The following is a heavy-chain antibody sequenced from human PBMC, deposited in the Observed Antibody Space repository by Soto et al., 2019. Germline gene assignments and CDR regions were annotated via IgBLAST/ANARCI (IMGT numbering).Heavy chain of an antibody. V-gene: IGHV4-31*03. CDR2: IYYSGST. Sequence: SETLSLTCTVSGGSISSGGYYWSWIRQHPGKGLEWIGYIYYSGSTYYNPSLKSRVTISVDTSKNQFSLKLSSVTAGDTAVYYWGGGVVSARRDYNWLHPCRPGTRVTV. D-gene: IGHD2-21*01. CDR1: GGSISSGGYY. CDR3: GGGVVSARRDYNWLHP. J-gene: IGHJ5*02.